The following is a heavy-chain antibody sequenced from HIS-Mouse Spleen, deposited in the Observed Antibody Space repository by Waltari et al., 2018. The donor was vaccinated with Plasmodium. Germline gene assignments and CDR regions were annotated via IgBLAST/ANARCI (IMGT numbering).Heavy chain of an antibody. D-gene: IGHD7-27*01. CDR3: ATSGLTGGTYYFDY. Sequence: QVQLVESGGGVVQPGRYLRLSCAASGFTFRIYGRHWVRQAPGKGLEWVAVISYDGSNKYYADSVKGRFTISRDNSKNTLYLQMNSLRAEDTAVYYCATSGLTGGTYYFDYWGQGTLVTVSS. CDR1: GFTFRIYG. V-gene: IGHV3-30*03. J-gene: IGHJ4*02. CDR2: ISYDGSNK.